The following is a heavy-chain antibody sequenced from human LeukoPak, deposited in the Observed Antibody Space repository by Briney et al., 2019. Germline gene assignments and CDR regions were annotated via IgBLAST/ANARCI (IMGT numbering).Heavy chain of an antibody. CDR2: IKQDGSEK. D-gene: IGHD6-19*01. CDR1: GFTFSRYW. Sequence: GGSLRLSCAASGFTFSRYWMSWVRQAPGKGLEWVANIKQDGSEKYYVDSVKGRFTISRDNGKKSLYLHMNSQRAEDTAVYYSATSGWYFFDSYGQGTLVTVTS. CDR3: ATSGWYFFDS. J-gene: IGHJ5*01. V-gene: IGHV3-7*01.